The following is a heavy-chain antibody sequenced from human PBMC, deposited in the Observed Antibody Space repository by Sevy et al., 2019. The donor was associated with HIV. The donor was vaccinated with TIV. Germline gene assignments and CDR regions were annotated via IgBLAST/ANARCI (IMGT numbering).Heavy chain of an antibody. CDR3: VRGGRRELLHWFDP. CDR2: IYTGGST. Sequence: GGSLRLSCAASGFTVGSNYMSWVRQAPGKGLEWVSIIYTGGSTYYADSVKVRFTISRDNSKNTLYLQMNSLRVEDTALYYCVRGGRRELLHWFDPWGQGTLVTVSS. J-gene: IGHJ5*02. D-gene: IGHD1-26*01. V-gene: IGHV3-53*01. CDR1: GFTVGSNY.